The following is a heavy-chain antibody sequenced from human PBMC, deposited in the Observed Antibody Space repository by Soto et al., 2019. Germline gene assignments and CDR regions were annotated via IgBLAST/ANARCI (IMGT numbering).Heavy chain of an antibody. CDR1: GGSISSGDYY. CDR2: IYYSGST. V-gene: IGHV4-61*08. D-gene: IGHD5-12*01. CDR3: ARRGSGYDWNYFDY. Sequence: SETLSLTCTVSGGSISSGDYYWSWIRQPPGKGLEWIGYIYYSGSTNYNPSLKSRVTISVDTSKNQFSLKLSSVTAADTAVYYCARRGSGYDWNYFDYWGQGTLVTVSS. J-gene: IGHJ4*02.